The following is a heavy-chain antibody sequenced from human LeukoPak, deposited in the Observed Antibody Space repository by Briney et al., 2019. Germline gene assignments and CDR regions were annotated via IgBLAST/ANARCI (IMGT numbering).Heavy chain of an antibody. V-gene: IGHV1-8*02. CDR1: GFNLGANW. CDR3: AVRGQSGSYDALDI. J-gene: IGHJ3*02. CDR2: MNPNSGNT. Sequence: PGGSLRLSCAASGFNLGANWMSWVRQAPGQGLEWMGWMNPNSGNTGYAQKFQGRVTMTGNTPLSTAYMELDSLRFGDTAIYYCAVRGQSGSYDALDIWGQGTIVTVSS. D-gene: IGHD5-12*01.